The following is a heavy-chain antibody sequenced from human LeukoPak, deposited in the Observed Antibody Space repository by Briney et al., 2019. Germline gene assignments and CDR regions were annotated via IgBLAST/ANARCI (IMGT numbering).Heavy chain of an antibody. CDR1: GYTFTSYG. CDR3: ARGRIAARPREYYFDY. Sequence: EASVKVSCKASGYTFTSYGISWVRQAPGQGLEWMGWISAYNGNTNYAPKLQGRVTMTTDTSTSTAYMELRSLRSDDTAVYYCARGRIAARPREYYFDYWGQGTLVTVSS. V-gene: IGHV1-18*01. J-gene: IGHJ4*02. D-gene: IGHD6-6*01. CDR2: ISAYNGNT.